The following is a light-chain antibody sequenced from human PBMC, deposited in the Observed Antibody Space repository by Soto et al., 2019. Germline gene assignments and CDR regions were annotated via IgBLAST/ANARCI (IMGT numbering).Light chain of an antibody. Sequence: QSALTQPASVSGSPGQSIAISCTVTRSDVGAYNYVSWYQQHPGKAPKLMISEVTNRPSGVSDRFSSSKSGNTASLTISGLQAEDEADYYCSSFTSRFTFVFGTGTKVTVL. V-gene: IGLV2-14*01. CDR2: EVT. CDR3: SSFTSRFTFV. CDR1: RSDVGAYNY. J-gene: IGLJ1*01.